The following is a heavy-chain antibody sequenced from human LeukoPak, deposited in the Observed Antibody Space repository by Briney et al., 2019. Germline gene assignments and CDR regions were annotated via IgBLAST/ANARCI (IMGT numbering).Heavy chain of an antibody. Sequence: SETLSLTCTVSGGSISSGNYYWNWIRQPAGKGLEWIGYIYYSGSTNYNPSLKSRVTISVDTSENQFSLKLSSVTAADTAVYYCARGGARAYYYYYMDVWGKGTTVTVSS. V-gene: IGHV4-61*10. CDR3: ARGGARAYYYYYMDV. CDR2: IYYSGST. D-gene: IGHD1-26*01. CDR1: GGSISSGNYY. J-gene: IGHJ6*03.